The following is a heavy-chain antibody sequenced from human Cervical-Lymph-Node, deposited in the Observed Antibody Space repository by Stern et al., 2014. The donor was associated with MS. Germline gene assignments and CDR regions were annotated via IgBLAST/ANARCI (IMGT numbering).Heavy chain of an antibody. D-gene: IGHD2-2*01. CDR3: TRYCSSSSCYEVGMDV. CDR2: IYYSGHT. V-gene: IGHV4-31*03. CDR1: GTSIRSGGFY. J-gene: IGHJ6*02. Sequence: QVQLQESGPGLVKPSQTLSLTCTVSGTSIRSGGFYWTWIRQHPGKGLVWIGYIYYSGHTYYNPSLKRRITISVDTSKNQFSLKMSSVTAADTAVYYCTRYCSSSSCYEVGMDVWGQGNTVTVYS.